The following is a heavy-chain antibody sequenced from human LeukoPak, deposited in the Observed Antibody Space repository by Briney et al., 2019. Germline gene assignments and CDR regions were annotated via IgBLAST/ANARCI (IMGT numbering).Heavy chain of an antibody. CDR2: ISGSGGST. CDR1: GFTFSSYA. D-gene: IGHD6-13*01. V-gene: IGHV3-23*01. J-gene: IGHJ4*02. CDR3: AKGRYVAAAAIDY. Sequence: GWSLRLSCAASGFTFSSYAMSWVRQAPGKGLEWVSAISGSGGSTYYAGSVKGRFTISRDNSKNTLYLQMNSLRAEDTAVYYCAKGRYVAAAAIDYWGQGTLVTVSS.